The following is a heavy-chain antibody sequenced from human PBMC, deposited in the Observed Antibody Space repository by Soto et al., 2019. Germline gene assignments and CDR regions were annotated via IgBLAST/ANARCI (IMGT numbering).Heavy chain of an antibody. D-gene: IGHD2-2*02. Sequence: ASVKVSCKASGYTFTSYGISWVRQAPGQGLEWMGWISAYNGNTNYAQKLQGRVTMTTDTSTSTAYMELRSLRSDDTAVYYCARDQVVPAAIPAPRLSWYYYYGMDVWGQGTTVTV. CDR2: ISAYNGNT. J-gene: IGHJ6*02. CDR3: ARDQVVPAAIPAPRLSWYYYYGMDV. CDR1: GYTFTSYG. V-gene: IGHV1-18*04.